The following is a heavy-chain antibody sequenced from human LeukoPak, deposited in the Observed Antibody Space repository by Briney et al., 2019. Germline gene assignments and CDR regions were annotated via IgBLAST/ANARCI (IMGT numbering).Heavy chain of an antibody. D-gene: IGHD6-6*01. CDR3: AKPHISSSTLFDY. Sequence: HTGGSLRLSCAASGFPFDDYIMHWVRQAPGKGLEWVSAISGSGGSTYYADSVKGRFTISRDNSKNTLYLQMNSLRAEDTAVYYCAKPHISSSTLFDYWGQGTLVTVSS. CDR2: ISGSGGST. V-gene: IGHV3-23*01. J-gene: IGHJ4*02. CDR1: GFPFDDYI.